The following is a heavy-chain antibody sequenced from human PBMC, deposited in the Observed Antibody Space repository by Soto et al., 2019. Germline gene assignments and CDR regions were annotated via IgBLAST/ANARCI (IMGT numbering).Heavy chain of an antibody. CDR3: ARDRDDYGSGNYYNRIDF. V-gene: IGHV1-69*01. CDR1: GGIFSTYA. D-gene: IGHD3-10*01. CDR2: IIPIFGTP. J-gene: IGHJ4*02. Sequence: QVQLVQSGAEVKKPGSSVKVSCKASGGIFSTYALSWLRQAPGQGLEWMGGIIPIFGTPNYAQRLQGRVTITADESTSTAYMELSRLRSEDTAVYYCARDRDDYGSGNYYNRIDFWGQGTLVTVSS.